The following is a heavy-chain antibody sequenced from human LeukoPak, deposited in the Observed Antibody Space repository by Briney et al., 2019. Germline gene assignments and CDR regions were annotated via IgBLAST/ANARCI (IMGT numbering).Heavy chain of an antibody. CDR3: AREEADFWSGYYIWGGDDLDYYYGMDV. CDR1: GYTFTGYY. CDR2: INPNSGGT. J-gene: IGHJ6*02. V-gene: IGHV1-2*02. Sequence: GASVKVSCKASGYTFTGYYMHWVRQAPGQGLEWMGWINPNSGGTNYAQKFQGRVTMTRDTSISTAYMELSRLRSDDTAVYYCAREEADFWSGYYIWGGDDLDYYYGMDVWGQGTTVTVSS. D-gene: IGHD3-3*01.